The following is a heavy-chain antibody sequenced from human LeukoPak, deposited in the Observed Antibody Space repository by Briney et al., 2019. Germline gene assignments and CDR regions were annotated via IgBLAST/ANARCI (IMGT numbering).Heavy chain of an antibody. J-gene: IGHJ4*02. D-gene: IGHD6-6*01. CDR3: AKDIEQSKLREAARPYY. Sequence: GRSLRLSCAASGFTFSSYGMHWVRQAPGKGLEWVAVISYDGSNKYYADSVKGRFTISRDNSKNTLYLQMNSLRAEDTAVYYCAKDIEQSKLREAARPYYWGQGTLVTVSS. CDR1: GFTFSSYG. V-gene: IGHV3-30*18. CDR2: ISYDGSNK.